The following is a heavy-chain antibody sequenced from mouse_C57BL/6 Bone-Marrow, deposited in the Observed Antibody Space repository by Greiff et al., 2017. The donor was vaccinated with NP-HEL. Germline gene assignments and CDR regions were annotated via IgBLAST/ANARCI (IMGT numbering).Heavy chain of an antibody. Sequence: EVLLVESVAELVRPGASVKLSCTASGFNFKNTYMHWVKQRPGQGLEWIGRIDPANGNTKYAPKFQGKATITADTSSNTAYLQLSSLTSEDTAIYYCARTSCDYGGALFAYWCQGTLVTVSA. V-gene: IGHV14-3*01. CDR3: ARTSCDYGGALFAY. CDR1: GFNFKNTY. CDR2: IDPANGNT. J-gene: IGHJ3*01. D-gene: IGHD2-4*01.